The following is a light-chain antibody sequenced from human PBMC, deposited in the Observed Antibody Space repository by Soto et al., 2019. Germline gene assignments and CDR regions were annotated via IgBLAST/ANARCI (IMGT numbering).Light chain of an antibody. V-gene: IGKV1-27*01. CDR2: AAS. Sequence: DIQMTQSPSSLSASVGDRVTITCRASQGISSYLAWYQQIPGKVPKLLISAASTLQSGVPSRFSGSGSRTDFTLTISSLQPEDVAAYYCQKYTNVPAFGGGTKVEIK. J-gene: IGKJ4*01. CDR1: QGISSY. CDR3: QKYTNVPA.